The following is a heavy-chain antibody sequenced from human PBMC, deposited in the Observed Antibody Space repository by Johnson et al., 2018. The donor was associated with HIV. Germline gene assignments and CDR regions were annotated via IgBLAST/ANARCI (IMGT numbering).Heavy chain of an antibody. J-gene: IGHJ3*02. CDR3: AKDDRELDAFDI. CDR2: VDIAGNT. Sequence: EVQLVESGGDSVQPGGSLRLSCAASGFSFSNFDMHWVRQDIGSRLEWVSGVDIAGNTYYAGSVKDRFTISRDNAKNTLYLQMNSLRAEDTAVYYCAKDDRELDAFDIWGQGTMVTVSS. CDR1: GFSFSNFD. D-gene: IGHD1-26*01. V-gene: IGHV3-13*01.